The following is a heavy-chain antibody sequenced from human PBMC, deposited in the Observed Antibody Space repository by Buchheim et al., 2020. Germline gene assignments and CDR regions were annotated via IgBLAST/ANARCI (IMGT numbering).Heavy chain of an antibody. CDR2: ISSSSSYI. J-gene: IGHJ4*02. D-gene: IGHD3-9*01. V-gene: IGHV3-21*01. CDR1: GFTFSDYS. CDR3: ASLPRGYFDWQSDY. Sequence: EVQVVESGGGLVKPGGSLRLSCAASGFTFSDYSMNWVRQAPGKGLEWVSSISSSSSYIYYADSVQGRFTISRDNAKKSRNLQMNSLRAEDTAVYYCASLPRGYFDWQSDYWGQGTL.